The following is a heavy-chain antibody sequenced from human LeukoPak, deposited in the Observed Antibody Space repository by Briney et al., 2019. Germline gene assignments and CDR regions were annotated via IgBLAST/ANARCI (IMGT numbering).Heavy chain of an antibody. CDR2: INHSGST. J-gene: IGHJ4*02. Sequence: SETLSLTCTVSGGSISSSSYYWSWIRQPPGKGLEWIGEINHSGSTNYNPSLKSRVTISVDTSKNQFSLKLSSVTAADTAVYYCARGRWAFDYWGQGTLVTVSS. CDR3: ARGRWAFDY. CDR1: GGSISSSSYY. V-gene: IGHV4-39*07. D-gene: IGHD3-16*01.